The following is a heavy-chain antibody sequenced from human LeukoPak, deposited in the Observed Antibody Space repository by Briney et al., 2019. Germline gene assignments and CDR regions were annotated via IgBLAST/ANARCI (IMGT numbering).Heavy chain of an antibody. CDR1: GYTFTSYS. V-gene: IGHV1-3*01. CDR2: INAGNGNT. J-gene: IGHJ4*02. Sequence: GASVTVSCTASGYTFTSYSVHWVRQAPGQRLEWMGWINAGNGNTKYSQKFQGRVTITRDTSANTAYMELSSLTSEDTAVYHCARGAAEGLDYWGQGTLVTVSS. CDR3: ARGAAEGLDY. D-gene: IGHD6-13*01.